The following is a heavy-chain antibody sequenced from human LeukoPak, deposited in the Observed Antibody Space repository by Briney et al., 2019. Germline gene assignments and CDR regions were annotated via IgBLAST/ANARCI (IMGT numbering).Heavy chain of an antibody. D-gene: IGHD3-22*01. CDR1: AGSISSYY. Sequence: PSETLSLTCTVSAGSISSYYWTWIRQPPGKGLEWIGSIYNSGSTNYNPSLKSRVTISVDTSKNQFSLKLSSVTAADTAMYYCARDRGYYDSSGYWFDSWGQGTLVTVSS. V-gene: IGHV4-59*01. J-gene: IGHJ5*01. CDR2: IYNSGST. CDR3: ARDRGYYDSSGYWFDS.